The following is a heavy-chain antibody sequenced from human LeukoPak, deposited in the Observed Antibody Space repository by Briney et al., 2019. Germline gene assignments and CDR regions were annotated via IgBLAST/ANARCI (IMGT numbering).Heavy chain of an antibody. CDR2: IWYDGSNK. CDR3: ARSTIFGVVITHFDY. J-gene: IGHJ4*02. D-gene: IGHD3-3*01. Sequence: PGRSLRLSCAASGFTFSSYGMHWVRQAPGKGLEWVAVIWYDGSNKYYADSVKGRFTISRDNSKNTLYLQMNSLRAEDTAVYYCARSTIFGVVITHFDYWGQGTLVTVSS. CDR1: GFTFSSYG. V-gene: IGHV3-33*08.